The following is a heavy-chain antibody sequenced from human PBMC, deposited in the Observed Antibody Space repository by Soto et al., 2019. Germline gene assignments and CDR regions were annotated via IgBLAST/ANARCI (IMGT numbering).Heavy chain of an antibody. CDR3: ARAPVGDGSYYYYYGMDV. Sequence: QVQLVQSGAEVKKPGSSVKVSCKASGGTFSSYAISWVRQAPGQGLEWMGGIIPIFGTANYAQKFQGRVTITADESTSTAYMELISLRSEDTAVYYCARAPVGDGSYYYYYGMDVWGQGTTVTVSS. D-gene: IGHD1-26*01. V-gene: IGHV1-69*01. CDR2: IIPIFGTA. CDR1: GGTFSSYA. J-gene: IGHJ6*02.